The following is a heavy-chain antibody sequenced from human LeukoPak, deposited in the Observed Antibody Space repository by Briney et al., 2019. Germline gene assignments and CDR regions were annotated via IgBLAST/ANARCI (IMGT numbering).Heavy chain of an antibody. J-gene: IGHJ3*02. CDR3: ARRSGGDAFDM. Sequence: GGSLRLSCAASEFTFSSFWMIWVRQAPGKGLEWVASIRSDGSERYFVESVKGRFTLSRGNAKDSLNLQMNSLRAEDTAVYYCARRSGGDAFDMWGQGTMVTVSS. V-gene: IGHV3-7*03. D-gene: IGHD2-15*01. CDR2: IRSDGSER. CDR1: EFTFSSFW.